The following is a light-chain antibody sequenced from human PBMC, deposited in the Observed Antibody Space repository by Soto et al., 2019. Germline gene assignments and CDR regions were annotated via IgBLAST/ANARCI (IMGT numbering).Light chain of an antibody. V-gene: IGKV3-15*01. CDR1: QSITSN. J-gene: IGKJ4*01. Sequence: RVMTQSPVTLSVAPGERATLSCRASQSITSNLAWYQQKPGQAPRLLIYGASTRAPGIPVRFRGSGSGTEFTLTISSLQSEDFAVYYCQQRSNWPPTFGGGTKVEIK. CDR2: GAS. CDR3: QQRSNWPPT.